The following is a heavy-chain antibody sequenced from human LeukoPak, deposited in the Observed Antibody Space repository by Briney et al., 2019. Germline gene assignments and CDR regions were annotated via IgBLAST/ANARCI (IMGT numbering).Heavy chain of an antibody. Sequence: PSETLSLTCAVYGGSFSGYYWSWIRQPPGKGLEWIGEINHSGSTNYNPSLKSRVTISVDTSKNQFSLKLSSVTAADTAVYYCARRGRYSGSWAWGQGTLVTVSS. CDR3: ARRGRYSGSWA. D-gene: IGHD6-13*01. J-gene: IGHJ4*02. CDR1: GGSFSGYY. CDR2: INHSGST. V-gene: IGHV4-34*01.